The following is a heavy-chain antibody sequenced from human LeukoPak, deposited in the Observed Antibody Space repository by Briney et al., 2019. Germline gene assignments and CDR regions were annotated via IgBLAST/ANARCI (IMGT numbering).Heavy chain of an antibody. D-gene: IGHD3-9*01. V-gene: IGHV3-23*01. Sequence: PGASLRLSCAASGFTFSNYAMSWVRQAPGKGLEWVSAIVGSGSSTYYADSVKGRFTISRDNSKNTLYLQLNRLRAEDTAVYCCAKWGDYDILTGYYDSDYWGQGTLVTVSS. CDR2: IVGSGSST. CDR3: AKWGDYDILTGYYDSDY. J-gene: IGHJ4*02. CDR1: GFTFSNYA.